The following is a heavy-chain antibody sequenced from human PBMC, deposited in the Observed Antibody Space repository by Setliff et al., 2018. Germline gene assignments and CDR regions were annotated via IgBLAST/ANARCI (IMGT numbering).Heavy chain of an antibody. D-gene: IGHD3-3*01. J-gene: IGHJ3*02. V-gene: IGHV3-11*01. CDR3: ARYVSGFGVVTAAFDI. CDR1: GFTFNDYY. Sequence: GESLKISCAASGFTFNDYYMGWIRQAPGKGLEWIAYISTTGGAIHYADSVEGRFTISRDNAKKSLYLQMNSLRAEDTAVYYCARYVSGFGVVTAAFDIWGQGTMVTVSS. CDR2: ISTTGGAI.